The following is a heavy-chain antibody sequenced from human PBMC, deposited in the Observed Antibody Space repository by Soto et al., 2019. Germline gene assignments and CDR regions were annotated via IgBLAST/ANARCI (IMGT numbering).Heavy chain of an antibody. CDR1: GFSLSTSGVG. D-gene: IGHD3-9*01. J-gene: IGHJ2*01. Sequence: QITLKESGPPLVKPTQTLTLTCTFSGFSLSTSGVGVGWIRQPPGKALEWLALIYWDDDKRYSPSLKSRLTIPNDTSKNQVVLTMTNMDPVDTATNYCAHSFGRYFPLRYFDLWGRGTLVTVSS. CDR2: IYWDDDK. CDR3: AHSFGRYFPLRYFDL. V-gene: IGHV2-5*02.